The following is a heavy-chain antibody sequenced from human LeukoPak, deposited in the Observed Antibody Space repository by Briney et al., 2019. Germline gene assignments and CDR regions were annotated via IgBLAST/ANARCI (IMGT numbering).Heavy chain of an antibody. CDR3: AKALYRITMTLDY. D-gene: IGHD3-22*01. V-gene: IGHV3-43D*03. J-gene: IGHJ4*02. CDR2: ISWEGGST. Sequence: GSLRLSCAASGFTFDDYAMHWVRQAPGKGLEWVSLISWEGGSTYYVDSVKGRFTISRDNSKNTLYLQMNSLRAEDTAVYYCAKALYRITMTLDYWGQGTLVTVSS. CDR1: GFTFDDYA.